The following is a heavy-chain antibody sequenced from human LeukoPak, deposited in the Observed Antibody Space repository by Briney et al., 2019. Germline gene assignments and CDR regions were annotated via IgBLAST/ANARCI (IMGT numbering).Heavy chain of an antibody. V-gene: IGHV1-69*13. CDR2: IIPIFGTA. CDR1: GGTFSIYA. Sequence: AASVKVSCKASGGTFSIYAISWVRQAPGQGLEWMGGIIPIFGTANYAQKFQGRVTITADESTSTAYMELSSLRSEDSAVYYCARDYGSGSYSDYYYYMDVWGKGTTVTVSS. J-gene: IGHJ6*03. D-gene: IGHD3-10*01. CDR3: ARDYGSGSYSDYYYYMDV.